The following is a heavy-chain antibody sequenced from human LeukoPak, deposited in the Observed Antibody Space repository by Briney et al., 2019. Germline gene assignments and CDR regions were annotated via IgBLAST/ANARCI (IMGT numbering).Heavy chain of an antibody. CDR1: GFTFSSYA. D-gene: IGHD3-10*01. Sequence: GGSLRLSCAASGFTFSSYAMSWVRQAPGKGLEWVSAISGSGGSTYYADSVKGRFTISRDNSKNTLYLQMNSLRAEDTAVYYCAKDKGDGYYYYYMDVWGKGTTVTVSS. J-gene: IGHJ6*03. V-gene: IGHV3-23*01. CDR2: ISGSGGST. CDR3: AKDKGDGYYYYYMDV.